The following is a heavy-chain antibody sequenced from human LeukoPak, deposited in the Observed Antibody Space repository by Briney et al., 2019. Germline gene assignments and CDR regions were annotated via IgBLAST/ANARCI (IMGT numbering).Heavy chain of an antibody. D-gene: IGHD3-10*01. CDR2: IYPGDSDT. CDR3: ARHGSLWFGDRNWFDH. J-gene: IGHJ5*02. CDR1: GSSFTSYW. V-gene: IGHV5-51*01. Sequence: GEALKISCKGSGSSFTSYWIGWGRRMPGKGVGWMGIIYPGDSDTRYSPSFQGQVTISAAKSISTAYLQWSSLKASDTAMYYCARHGSLWFGDRNWFDHWGQGTLVTVSS.